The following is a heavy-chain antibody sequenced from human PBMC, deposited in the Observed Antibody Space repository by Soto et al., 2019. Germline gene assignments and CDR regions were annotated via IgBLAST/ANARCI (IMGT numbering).Heavy chain of an antibody. CDR2: ISSSSSYI. CDR3: ARDYYYGSGSYPNWFDP. Sequence: GSLRLSCAASGSTFSSYSMNWVRQAPGKGLEWVSSISSSSSYIYYADSVKGRFTISRDNAKNSLYLQMNSLRAEDTAVYYCARDYYYGSGSYPNWFDPWGQGTLVTVSS. CDR1: GSTFSSYS. V-gene: IGHV3-21*01. J-gene: IGHJ5*02. D-gene: IGHD3-10*01.